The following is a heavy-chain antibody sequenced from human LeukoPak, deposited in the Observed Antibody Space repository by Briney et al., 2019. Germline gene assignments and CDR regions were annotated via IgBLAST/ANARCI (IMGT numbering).Heavy chain of an antibody. Sequence: ASVKVSCKASGYTFTSYGISWVRQAPGQGLEWMGWISAYNGNTNYAQKLQGRVTMTTDTSTSTAYMELRSLRSDDTALYYCAKGNHYYDSSGYYYFDYWGQGTLVTVSS. V-gene: IGHV1-18*01. CDR2: ISAYNGNT. J-gene: IGHJ4*02. D-gene: IGHD3-22*01. CDR3: AKGNHYYDSSGYYYFDY. CDR1: GYTFTSYG.